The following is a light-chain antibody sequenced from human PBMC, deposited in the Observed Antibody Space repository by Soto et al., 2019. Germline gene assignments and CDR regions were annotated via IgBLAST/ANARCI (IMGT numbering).Light chain of an antibody. CDR1: SSDVGGYNY. V-gene: IGLV2-14*01. Sequence: LTQPASVSGSPGQSITISCTGTSSDVGGYNYVSWYQQHPGKAPKLLIYEVSHRPSGVSNRFSGSKSGNTASLTISGLQAEDEADYYCSSYTSSNTLLYVFGTGTKVTVL. CDR2: EVS. CDR3: SSYTSSNTLLYV. J-gene: IGLJ1*01.